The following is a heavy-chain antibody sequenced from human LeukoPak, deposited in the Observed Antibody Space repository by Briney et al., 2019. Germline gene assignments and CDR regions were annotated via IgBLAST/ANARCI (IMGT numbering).Heavy chain of an antibody. J-gene: IGHJ6*02. D-gene: IGHD5-12*01. Sequence: PSETLSLTCAVSGGSISSGGYSWSWIRQPPGKGLEWIGYIYHSGSTYYNPSLKSRVTISVGRSKNQFSLKLSSVTAADTAVYYCARTSAKSGYDPLYYYYGMDVWGQGTTATVSS. CDR1: GGSISSGGYS. CDR3: ARTSAKSGYDPLYYYYGMDV. CDR2: IYHSGST. V-gene: IGHV4-30-2*01.